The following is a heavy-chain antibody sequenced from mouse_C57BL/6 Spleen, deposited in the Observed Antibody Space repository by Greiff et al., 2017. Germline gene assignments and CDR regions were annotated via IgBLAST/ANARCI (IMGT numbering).Heavy chain of an antibody. J-gene: IGHJ4*01. CDR3: ARSDYGRLYCAMGY. Sequence: EVQLQQSVAELVRPGASVKLSCTASGFNFKNTYMHWVKQRPEQGLEWIGRIDPANGNTKYAPKFQGKATITADTSSNTASLQLSSLTSEDTAIYYCARSDYGRLYCAMGYWGQGTSVTGSS. CDR1: GFNFKNTY. V-gene: IGHV14-3*01. D-gene: IGHD2-4*01. CDR2: IDPANGNT.